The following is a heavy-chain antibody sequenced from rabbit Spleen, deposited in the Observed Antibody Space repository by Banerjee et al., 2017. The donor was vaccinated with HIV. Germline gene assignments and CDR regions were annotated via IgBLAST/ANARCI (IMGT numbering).Heavy chain of an antibody. CDR1: GFSFSDRDV. D-gene: IGHD2-1*01. Sequence: QEQLVESGGGLVQPEGSLTLTCKASGFSFSDRDVMCWVRQAPGKGLQWIACINASTGKPVYATWASGRFTISRTSSTTVTLRMTSLTAADRATYFCARDLVGVIGWNLYLWGPGTLVTV. CDR3: ARDLVGVIGWNLYL. V-gene: IGHV1S45*01. J-gene: IGHJ6*01. CDR2: INASTGKP.